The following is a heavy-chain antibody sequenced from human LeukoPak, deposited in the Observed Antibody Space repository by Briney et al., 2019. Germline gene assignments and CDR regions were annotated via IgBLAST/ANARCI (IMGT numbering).Heavy chain of an antibody. CDR2: ISAYNGNT. J-gene: IGHJ6*02. CDR3: ATYYDFWSGYYLLDRATTFGMDV. CDR1: GYTFTSYG. Sequence: ASVKVSCKASGYTFTSYGISWVRQAPGQGLEWMGWISAYNGNTNYAQELQGRVTMTTDTSTSTAYMELRSLRSDDTAVYYCATYYDFWSGYYLLDRATTFGMDVWGQGTTVTVSS. D-gene: IGHD3-3*01. V-gene: IGHV1-18*01.